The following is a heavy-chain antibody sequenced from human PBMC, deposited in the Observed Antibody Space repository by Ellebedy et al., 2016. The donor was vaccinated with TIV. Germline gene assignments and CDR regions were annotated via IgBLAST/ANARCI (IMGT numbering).Heavy chain of an antibody. CDR3: AREWDY. Sequence: GESLKISCAASGFTFSSHWMSWVRQPPGKGLEWVGNIDQNGSDTYYVDSVNGRFTISRDNAKNSLNLQMNNLRVEDTAVYYCAREWDYWGQGTLVTVSS. V-gene: IGHV3-7*01. J-gene: IGHJ4*02. CDR1: GFTFSSHW. CDR2: IDQNGSDT.